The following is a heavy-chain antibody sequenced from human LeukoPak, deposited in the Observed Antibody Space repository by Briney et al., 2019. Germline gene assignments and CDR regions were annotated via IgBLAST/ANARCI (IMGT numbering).Heavy chain of an antibody. V-gene: IGHV3-53*01. CDR2: IYSGGST. CDR3: ARDFSYHENEYSSSSPFYYYMDV. D-gene: IGHD6-6*01. J-gene: IGHJ6*03. CDR1: GFTVSSNY. Sequence: GGSLRLSCAASGFTVSSNYMSWVRQAPGKGLEWVSVIYSGGSTYYADSVKGRFTISRDNSKNTLYLQMNSLRVEDTAVYYCARDFSYHENEYSSSSPFYYYMDVWGKGTTVTVSS.